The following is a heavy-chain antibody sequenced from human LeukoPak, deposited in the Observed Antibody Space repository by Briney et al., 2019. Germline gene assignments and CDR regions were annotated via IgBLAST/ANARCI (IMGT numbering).Heavy chain of an antibody. Sequence: PSETLSLTCTVSGGSISSYYWSWIRQPPGKGLEWIGYIYYSGSTNYNPSLKSRVTISVDTSKNQFSLKLSSVTAADTAVYYCARESYYYDSSGYQHWGQGTLVTVSS. CDR2: IYYSGST. J-gene: IGHJ1*01. D-gene: IGHD3-22*01. V-gene: IGHV4-59*01. CDR1: GGSISSYY. CDR3: ARESYYYDSSGYQH.